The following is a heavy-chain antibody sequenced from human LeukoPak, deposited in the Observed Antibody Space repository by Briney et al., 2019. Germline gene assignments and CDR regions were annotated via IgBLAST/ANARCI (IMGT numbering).Heavy chain of an antibody. J-gene: IGHJ6*04. V-gene: IGHV1-69*06. CDR3: AVDCSSTSCYSYYYGMDV. CDR1: GGTFSSYA. D-gene: IGHD2-2*02. Sequence: SVKVSCKASGGTFSSYAISWVRQAPGQGLEWMGGIIPIFGTANYAQKFQGRVTITADKSTSTAYMELSSLRSEDTAVYYCAVDCSSTSCYSYYYGMDVWGKGTTVTVSS. CDR2: IIPIFGTA.